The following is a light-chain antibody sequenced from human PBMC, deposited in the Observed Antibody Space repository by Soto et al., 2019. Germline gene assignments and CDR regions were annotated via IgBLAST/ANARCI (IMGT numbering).Light chain of an antibody. CDR1: QSVRSER. Sequence: EIVLTQSPDTLSLSPGERATLSCRASQSVRSERLAWYQQKRGHAPTPLIFDASSRASGTPDRFSGSGSGTDFTLTINRLEPEDSAIYFCQHYISSQWTFGQWTFGQRTKVDI. CDR2: DAS. V-gene: IGKV3-20*01. CDR3: QHYISSQWTFGQWT. J-gene: IGKJ1*01.